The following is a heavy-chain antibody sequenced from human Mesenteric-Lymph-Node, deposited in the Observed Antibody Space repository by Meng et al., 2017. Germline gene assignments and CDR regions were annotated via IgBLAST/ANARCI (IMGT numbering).Heavy chain of an antibody. CDR3: AKWEDPHFDS. CDR1: GGSISSSSYY. V-gene: IGHV4-39*07. CDR2: IYYSGST. J-gene: IGHJ4*02. D-gene: IGHD1-26*01. Sequence: SETLSLTCTVSGGSISSSSYYWGWIRQPPGKGLEWIGSIYYSGSTYYNPSLKSRVTISVDTSKNQFSLKLSSVTAADTAGYYCAKWEDPHFDSWGQGTLVTVSS.